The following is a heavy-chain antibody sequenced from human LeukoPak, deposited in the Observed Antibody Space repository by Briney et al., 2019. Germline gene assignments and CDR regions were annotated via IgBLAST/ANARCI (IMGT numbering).Heavy chain of an antibody. Sequence: GASVKVSCKVSRYTLTELSMHWVRQAPGQGLEWMGWINPNSGGTNYAQKFQGRVTMTRDTSISTAYMELSRLRSDDTAVYYCARDKNSSPDYWGQGTLVTVSS. D-gene: IGHD6-19*01. CDR3: ARDKNSSPDY. CDR1: RYTLTELS. V-gene: IGHV1-2*02. CDR2: INPNSGGT. J-gene: IGHJ4*02.